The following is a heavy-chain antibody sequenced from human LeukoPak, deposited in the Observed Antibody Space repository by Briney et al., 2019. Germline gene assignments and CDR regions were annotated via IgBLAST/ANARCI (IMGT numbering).Heavy chain of an antibody. J-gene: IGHJ3*02. V-gene: IGHV3-48*01. CDR3: ARDPVSDTAMASGALDI. Sequence: GGSLRLSCGGSGFTFKSFSMHWVRQAPGKGLEWVSDISSNSGIKSYADSVKGRFTISRDNAKNSLYLQMNSLRAEDTAVYYCARDPVSDTAMASGALDIWGQGTMVTVSS. D-gene: IGHD5-18*01. CDR1: GFTFKSFS. CDR2: ISSNSGIK.